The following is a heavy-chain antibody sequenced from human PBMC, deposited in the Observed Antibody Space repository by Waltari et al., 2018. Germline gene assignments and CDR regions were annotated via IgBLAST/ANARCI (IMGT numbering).Heavy chain of an antibody. Sequence: EVEGVESGGCLVPPGGSLLSSCAASAFTFSRYSMNWVRQAPGKGLEWVSYISSSSSTIYYADSGKGRFTISRENAKNSLYLQMNSLRAEDTAVYYCARQIEADYWGQGTLVTVSS. V-gene: IGHV3-48*04. CDR2: ISSSSSTI. J-gene: IGHJ4*02. CDR3: ARQIEADY. CDR1: AFTFSRYS.